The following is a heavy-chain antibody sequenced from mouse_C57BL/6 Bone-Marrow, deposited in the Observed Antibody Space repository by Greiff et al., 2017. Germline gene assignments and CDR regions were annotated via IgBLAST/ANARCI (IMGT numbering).Heavy chain of an antibody. CDR2: IYPGSGNT. CDR3: AREGYYGSREDAMDD. Sequence: QVQLQQSGPELVKPGASVKISCKASGYSFTSYYIHWVKQRPGQGLEWIGWIYPGSGNTKYNEKFKGKATLTADTSSSTAYMQLSSLTSEDSAVYYCAREGYYGSREDAMDDWGQGTSVTVSS. J-gene: IGHJ4*01. V-gene: IGHV1-66*01. D-gene: IGHD1-1*01. CDR1: GYSFTSYY.